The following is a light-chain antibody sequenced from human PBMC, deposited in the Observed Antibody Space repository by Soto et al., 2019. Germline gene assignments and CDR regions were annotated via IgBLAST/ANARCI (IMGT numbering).Light chain of an antibody. V-gene: IGKV3-20*01. CDR3: QQYGFSFRA. J-gene: IGKJ1*01. Sequence: EILLTQSPGTLSLSPGERATLSCRASQSVSSTYLSWYQLKPGQAPRILIYGASTRATGIPDRFSGSGSGTDFTLTISRLEPEDFAVYYCQQYGFSFRAFGQGTKV. CDR2: GAS. CDR1: QSVSSTY.